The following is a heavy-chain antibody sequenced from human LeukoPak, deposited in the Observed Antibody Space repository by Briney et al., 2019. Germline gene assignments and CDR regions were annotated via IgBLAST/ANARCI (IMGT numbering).Heavy chain of an antibody. CDR1: GYTFTSYD. Sequence: ASVKVSCKASGYTFTSYDINWVRQATGQGLEWMGWMNPNSGNTGYAQKFQGRVTMTRNTSISTAYMELSSLRSEDTAVYYCAREVSGSSSWPVSYYYYGMDVWGQGTTVTVSS. CDR2: MNPNSGNT. CDR3: AREVSGSSSWPVSYYYYGMDV. D-gene: IGHD6-13*01. J-gene: IGHJ6*02. V-gene: IGHV1-8*01.